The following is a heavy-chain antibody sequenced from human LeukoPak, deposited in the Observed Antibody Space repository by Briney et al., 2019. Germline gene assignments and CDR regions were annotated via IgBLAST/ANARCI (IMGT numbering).Heavy chain of an antibody. CDR1: GFTFSSYS. CDR3: ATSAGAAHRGDY. V-gene: IGHV3-21*01. CDR2: ISSSSTYI. J-gene: IGHJ4*02. D-gene: IGHD6-6*01. Sequence: GGSLRLSCAASGFTFSSYSMNWVRQAPGKGLEWVSSISSSSTYIYYADSVKGRFTISRDNAKNSPYLQMNSLRAEDTAVYYCATSAGAAHRGDYWGQGTLVTVSS.